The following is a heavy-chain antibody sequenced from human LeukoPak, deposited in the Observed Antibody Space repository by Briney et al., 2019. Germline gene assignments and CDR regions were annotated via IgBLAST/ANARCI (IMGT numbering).Heavy chain of an antibody. CDR3: AREGMVRGVTPNYYYYYGMDV. D-gene: IGHD3-10*01. CDR2: ISAYNGNT. Sequence: ASVKVSCKASGYTFTSYGISWVRQAPGQGLEWMGWISAYNGNTNYAQKLQGGVTMTTDTSTSTAYMELRSLRSDDTAVYYCAREGMVRGVTPNYYYYYGMDVWGKGTTVTVSS. CDR1: GYTFTSYG. J-gene: IGHJ6*04. V-gene: IGHV1-18*01.